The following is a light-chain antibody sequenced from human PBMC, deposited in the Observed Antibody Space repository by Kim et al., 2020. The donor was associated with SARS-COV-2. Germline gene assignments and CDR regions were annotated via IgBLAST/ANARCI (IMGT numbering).Light chain of an antibody. CDR2: GVS. CDR1: ESLLYSDGRTY. CDR3: MQDIHLPRT. V-gene: IGKV2-29*02. J-gene: IGKJ5*01. Sequence: DIVLTQTPLSLSLTPGQPASISCKSSESLLYSDGRTYLCWYLQKPGQSPQLLLYGVSSRFSGVSDRFRGSGSETEFTLTISRVEAEDVGVYYCMQDIHLPRTFGQGTRLEIK.